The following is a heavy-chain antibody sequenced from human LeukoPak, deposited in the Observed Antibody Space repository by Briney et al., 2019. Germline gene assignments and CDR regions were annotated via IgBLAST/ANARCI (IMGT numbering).Heavy chain of an antibody. CDR3: ARGPDCSSTSCYESWFDP. Sequence: PSETLSLTCTVSGGSISSGGYYWSWIRQHPGKGLEWIGNIYFSGSTYYNPSLKSRIIISVDTSKTQFSLKLNSVTAADTAVYYCARGPDCSSTSCYESWFDPWGQGTLVTVSS. D-gene: IGHD2-2*01. J-gene: IGHJ5*02. CDR1: GGSISSGGYY. CDR2: IYFSGST. V-gene: IGHV4-31*03.